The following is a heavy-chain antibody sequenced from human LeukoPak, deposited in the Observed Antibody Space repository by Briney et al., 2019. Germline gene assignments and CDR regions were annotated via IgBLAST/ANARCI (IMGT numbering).Heavy chain of an antibody. D-gene: IGHD2-2*01. CDR1: GYTFINYG. Sequence: ASVKVSCKASGYTFINYGINWVRQAPGQGLEWMGWISAYNGNTNYAQSLQGSVTMTTDTSTSTVYMEMRSLTADDTAVYYRARVCPGRGACYCYYGMDGWGQGTTVTFS. CDR3: ARVCPGRGACYCYYGMDG. CDR2: ISAYNGNT. J-gene: IGHJ6*02. V-gene: IGHV1-18*01.